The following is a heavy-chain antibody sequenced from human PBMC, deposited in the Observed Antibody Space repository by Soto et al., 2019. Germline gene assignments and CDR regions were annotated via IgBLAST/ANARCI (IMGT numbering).Heavy chain of an antibody. V-gene: IGHV1-2*04. CDR1: GYTFTGYY. D-gene: IGHD6-6*01. Sequence: ASVKVSCKASGYTFTGYYMHWVRQAPGQGLEWMGWINPNSGGTNYAQKFQGWVTMTRDTSISTAYMELSRLRSDDTAVYYCARVDSRSSYYGMDVWGQGTTVTVS. J-gene: IGHJ6*02. CDR2: INPNSGGT. CDR3: ARVDSRSSYYGMDV.